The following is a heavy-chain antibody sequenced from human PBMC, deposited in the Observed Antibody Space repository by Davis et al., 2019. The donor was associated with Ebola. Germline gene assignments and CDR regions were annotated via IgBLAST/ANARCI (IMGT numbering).Heavy chain of an antibody. Sequence: PGGPLRLSCAASGFTFSSYAMSWVRQAPGKGLEWVSAISGSGGSTYYAASVKGRFAIARDNSKKTLYLQMNSLRAEDTAVYYCAKSGLSFGVVKYHYGMDVWGKGTTVTVSS. V-gene: IGHV3-23*01. J-gene: IGHJ6*04. CDR1: GFTFSSYA. D-gene: IGHD3-3*01. CDR2: ISGSGGST. CDR3: AKSGLSFGVVKYHYGMDV.